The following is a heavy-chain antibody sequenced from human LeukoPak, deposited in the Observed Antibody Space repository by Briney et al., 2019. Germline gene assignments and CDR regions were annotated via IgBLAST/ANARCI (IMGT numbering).Heavy chain of an antibody. D-gene: IGHD1-7*01. CDR3: ARRGAGSTYFYYGLDV. CDR2: IYYNGIT. V-gene: IGHV4-59*08. J-gene: IGHJ6*02. Sequence: SVTLSLTCTVSGGSISNYYWSWIRQSPKKGLEWIGYIYYNGITNYNPSLESRVTISVDTSKNQFSLNLTSVTAADTAVYYCARRGAGSTYFYYGLDVWGQGTTVTVSS. CDR1: GGSISNYY.